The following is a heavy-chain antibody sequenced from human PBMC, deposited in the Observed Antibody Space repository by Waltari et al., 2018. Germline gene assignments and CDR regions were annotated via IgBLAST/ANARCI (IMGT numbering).Heavy chain of an antibody. V-gene: IGHV1-2*02. J-gene: IGHJ3*02. D-gene: IGHD3-10*01. CDR2: INPNSGGT. CDR1: RYPFTGYH. CDR3: ARDGGSGSYRDAFDI. Sequence: QVQLVQSGAEVKTPGASVKVSCKASRYPFTGYHMHWLQQAPGQGLEWMGWINPNSGGTNYAQKFQGRVTMTRDTSISTAYMELSRLRSDDTAVYYCARDGGSGSYRDAFDIWGQGTMVTVSS.